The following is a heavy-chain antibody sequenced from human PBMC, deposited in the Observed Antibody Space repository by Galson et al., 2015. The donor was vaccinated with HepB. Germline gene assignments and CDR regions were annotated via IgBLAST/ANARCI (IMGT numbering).Heavy chain of an antibody. CDR1: GFTFSSYW. Sequence: LRLSCAASGFTFSSYWMSWVRQAPGKGLEWVANIKQDGSEKYYVDSVKGRFTISRDNAKNSLYLQMNSLRAEDTAVYYCARDLAYSSPRPGYFDLWGRGTLVTVSS. D-gene: IGHD6-13*01. CDR3: ARDLAYSSPRPGYFDL. J-gene: IGHJ2*01. V-gene: IGHV3-7*03. CDR2: IKQDGSEK.